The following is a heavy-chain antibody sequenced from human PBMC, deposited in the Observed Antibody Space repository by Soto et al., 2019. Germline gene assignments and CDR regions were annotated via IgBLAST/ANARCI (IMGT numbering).Heavy chain of an antibody. V-gene: IGHV2-5*02. CDR1: GFSLSTSGVG. Sequence: SGPTLVQPTQTLTLTCTFSGFSLSTSGVGVGWIRQPPGKALEWLALIYWDDDKRYSPSPKIRLTITKDTSKNQFVLTMTNMDPVDTATYYCAHTPLLWFGHTHFDYWGQGTLVTVSS. CDR3: AHTPLLWFGHTHFDY. D-gene: IGHD3-10*01. J-gene: IGHJ4*02. CDR2: IYWDDDK.